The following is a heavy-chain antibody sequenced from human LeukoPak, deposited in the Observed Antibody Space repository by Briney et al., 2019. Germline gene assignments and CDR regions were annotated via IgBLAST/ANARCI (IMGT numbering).Heavy chain of an antibody. CDR3: AREAGSGWYDY. J-gene: IGHJ4*02. D-gene: IGHD6-19*01. V-gene: IGHV3-7*01. CDR1: GFTFSSYA. Sequence: GGSLRLSCAASGFTFSSYAMHWVRQAPGKGLEWVANIKQDGSEKYYVDSVKGRFTISGDNAKNSLYLQMNSLRAEDTAVYYCAREAGSGWYDYWGQGTLVTVSS. CDR2: IKQDGSEK.